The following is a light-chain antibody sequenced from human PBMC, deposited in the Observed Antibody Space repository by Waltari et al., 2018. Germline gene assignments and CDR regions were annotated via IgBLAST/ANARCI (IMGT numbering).Light chain of an antibody. J-gene: IGKJ4*01. CDR1: QDIDNY. V-gene: IGKV1-33*01. CDR2: DAS. Sequence: DIQITQSPSSLSASVGARATITCQARQDIDNYLNWYQQKPGKAPTLLISDASKLETGVPSRFSASGSGTDFTFTISSLQPEDIATYYCQQYDNLPLTFGGGTRVEI. CDR3: QQYDNLPLT.